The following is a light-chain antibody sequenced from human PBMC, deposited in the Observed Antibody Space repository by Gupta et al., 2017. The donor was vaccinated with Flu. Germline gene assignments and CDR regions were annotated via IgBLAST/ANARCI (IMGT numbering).Light chain of an antibody. CDR1: QAISSY. V-gene: IGKV1-9*01. CDR2: ASS. Sequence: DIQLTQSPPFLSASVGDRVTITCRASQAISSYLAWYQQKPGKAPKLLIYASSTWQSGVPSRFSGSGYGTEFTLTISSLQPEDFAPYYCQQLTSYPPITFGQGTRLEIK. J-gene: IGKJ5*01. CDR3: QQLTSYPPIT.